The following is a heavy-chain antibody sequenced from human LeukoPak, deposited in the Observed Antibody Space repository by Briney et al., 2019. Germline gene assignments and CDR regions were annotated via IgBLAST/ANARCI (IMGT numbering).Heavy chain of an antibody. CDR3: AKDPYSSSSAVLDY. J-gene: IGHJ4*02. D-gene: IGHD6-6*01. CDR1: GFTFSSYW. CDR2: ISGSGGST. Sequence: SGGSLRLSCAASGFTFSSYWMSWVRQAPGKGLEWVSAISGSGGSTYYADSVKGRFTISRDNSKNTLYLQMNSLRAEDTAVYYCAKDPYSSSSAVLDYWGQGTLVTVSS. V-gene: IGHV3-23*01.